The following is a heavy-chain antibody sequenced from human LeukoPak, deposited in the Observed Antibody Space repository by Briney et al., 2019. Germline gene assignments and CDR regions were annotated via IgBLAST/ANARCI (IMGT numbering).Heavy chain of an antibody. V-gene: IGHV4-34*01. CDR2: INHSGST. D-gene: IGHD3-10*01. CDR3: ARGRRRVGSRPEYFQH. J-gene: IGHJ1*01. CDR1: GGSFSGYY. Sequence: PSETLSLTCAVYGGSFSGYYWSWIRQPPGKGLEWIGEINHSGSTNYNPSLKGRVTISVDTSKNQFSLKLSSVTAADTAVYYCARGRRRVGSRPEYFQHWGQGTLVTVSS.